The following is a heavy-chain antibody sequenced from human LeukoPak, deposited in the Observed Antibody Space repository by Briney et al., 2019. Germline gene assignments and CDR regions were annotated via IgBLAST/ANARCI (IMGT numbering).Heavy chain of an antibody. D-gene: IGHD6-19*01. CDR2: IYYSGST. Sequence: PSETLSLTCTVSGGSISSYYWSWIRQPPGKGLEWIGYIYYSGSTNYNPSLKSRVTISVDTSKNQFSLKLSSVTAADTAVYYCARPRLGSGWYSNWGQGTLVTVSS. V-gene: IGHV4-59*01. CDR1: GGSISSYY. CDR3: ARPRLGSGWYSN. J-gene: IGHJ4*02.